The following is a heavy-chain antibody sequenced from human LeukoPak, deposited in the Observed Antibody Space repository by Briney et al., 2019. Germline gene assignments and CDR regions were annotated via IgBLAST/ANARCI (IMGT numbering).Heavy chain of an antibody. J-gene: IGHJ3*02. D-gene: IGHD3-22*01. V-gene: IGHV3-30*02. Sequence: GGSLRLSCAASGFTFSSYAMHWVRQAPGKGLEWVAVIWYGGSNKYYADSVKGRFTISRDNSKNTLYLQMNSLRAEDTAVYYCAKGPYYYDSSASPAAFDIWGQGTMVTVSS. CDR2: IWYGGSNK. CDR1: GFTFSSYA. CDR3: AKGPYYYDSSASPAAFDI.